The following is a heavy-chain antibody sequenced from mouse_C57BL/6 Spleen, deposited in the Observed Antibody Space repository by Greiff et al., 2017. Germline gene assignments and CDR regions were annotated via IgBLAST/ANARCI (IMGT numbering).Heavy chain of an antibody. V-gene: IGHV5-9*01. CDR3: ARGGPYFDY. J-gene: IGHJ2*01. CDR1: GFTFSSYT. Sequence: EVKVVESGGGLVKPGGSLKLSCAASGFTFSSYTMSWVRQTPEKRLEWVATISGGGGNTYYPDSVKGRFTISRDNAKNTLYLQMSSLRSEDTALYYCARGGPYFDYWGQGTTLTVSS. CDR2: ISGGGGNT.